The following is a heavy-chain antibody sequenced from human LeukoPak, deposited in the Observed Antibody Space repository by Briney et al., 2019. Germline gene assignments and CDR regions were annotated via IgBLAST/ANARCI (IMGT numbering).Heavy chain of an antibody. J-gene: IGHJ4*02. D-gene: IGHD4-4*01. CDR2: INHSGST. CDR1: GGSFSGYY. Sequence: ASETLSLTCAVYGGSFSGYYWSWIRQPPGKGLEWIGEINHSGSTNYNPSLKSRVTISVDTSKNQFSLKLSSVTAADTAVYYCARYSNPVEYYFDYWGQGTLVTVSS. CDR3: ARYSNPVEYYFDY. V-gene: IGHV4-34*01.